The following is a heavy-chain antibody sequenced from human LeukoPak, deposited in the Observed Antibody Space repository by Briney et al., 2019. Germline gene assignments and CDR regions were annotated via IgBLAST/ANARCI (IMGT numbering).Heavy chain of an antibody. D-gene: IGHD6-19*01. J-gene: IGHJ4*02. CDR3: AKGPSKSQWLVFFYYFDY. Sequence: GRSLRLSCAASGFTFSSYAMSWVRQAPGKELEWVSAISGSGGSTYYADSVKGRFTISRDNSKNTLYLQMNSLRAEDTAVYYCAKGPSKSQWLVFFYYFDYWGQGTLVTVSS. CDR1: GFTFSSYA. CDR2: ISGSGGST. V-gene: IGHV3-23*01.